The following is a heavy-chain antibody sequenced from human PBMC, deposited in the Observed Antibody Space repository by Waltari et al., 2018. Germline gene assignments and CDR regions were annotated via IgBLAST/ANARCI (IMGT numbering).Heavy chain of an antibody. CDR1: GGSISSYS. CDR3: ARGGYSSSSFDY. Sequence: QVQLQESGPGLVKPSETLSLTCTVSGGSISSYSWSWIRQPPGKGLEWIGYIYYSGSTNYNPSLKSRVTISVDTSKNQFSLKLSSVTAADTAVYYCARGGYSSSSFDYWGQGTLVTVSS. V-gene: IGHV4-59*01. D-gene: IGHD6-13*01. J-gene: IGHJ4*02. CDR2: IYYSGST.